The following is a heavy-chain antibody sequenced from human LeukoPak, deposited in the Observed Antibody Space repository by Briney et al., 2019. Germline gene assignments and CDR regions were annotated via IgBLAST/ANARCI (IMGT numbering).Heavy chain of an antibody. V-gene: IGHV3-30*04. D-gene: IGHD3-16*01. CDR3: ARGPPWGVDY. Sequence: GGSLRLSCAASGFTFSSYAMHWVRQAPGKGLEWVAVISSDGSNKYYADSMKGRFTISRDNSKNTLYLQMNSLRAEDTAVYYCARGPPWGVDYWGQGTLVTVSS. J-gene: IGHJ4*02. CDR2: ISSDGSNK. CDR1: GFTFSSYA.